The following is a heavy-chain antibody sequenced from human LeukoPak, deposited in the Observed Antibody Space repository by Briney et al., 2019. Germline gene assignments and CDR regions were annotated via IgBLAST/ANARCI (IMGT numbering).Heavy chain of an antibody. V-gene: IGHV4-59*01. CDR1: GGSISSYY. Sequence: SETLSLTCTVSGGSISSYYWSWIRQPPGKGLEWIGYIYYSGSTNYNPSLKSRVTISVDTSKNQFSLKLSSVTAADTAVYYCARRSGPIRAFDYWSQGTLVTVSS. CDR3: ARRSGPIRAFDY. D-gene: IGHD3-10*01. CDR2: IYYSGST. J-gene: IGHJ4*02.